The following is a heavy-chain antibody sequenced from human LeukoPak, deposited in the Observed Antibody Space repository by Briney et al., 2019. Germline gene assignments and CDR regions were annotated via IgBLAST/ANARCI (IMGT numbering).Heavy chain of an antibody. J-gene: IGHJ4*02. V-gene: IGHV1-69*13. CDR1: GGTFNSFV. CDR3: ARLGGDSSDYPFDH. D-gene: IGHD3-22*01. CDR2: IIPLFGTA. Sequence: SVKVSCKASGGTFNSFVISWVRQAPGQGLGWMGGIIPLFGTANYAQKSQDRATITADESTSTAYMELSSLRSEDTAFYYCARLGGDSSDYPFDHWGQGTLVSVSS.